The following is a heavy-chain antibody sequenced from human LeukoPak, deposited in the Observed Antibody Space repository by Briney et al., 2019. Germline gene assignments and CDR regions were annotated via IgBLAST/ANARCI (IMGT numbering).Heavy chain of an antibody. J-gene: IGHJ4*02. Sequence: GGSLRLSCAASGFTFSNAWMSWVRQAPGKGLEWVGGIKSKTDGGTTDYAAPVKGRFTISRDDSKNTLYLQMNSLKTEDTAVYYCTTDLEAYIVVVPAAHWGQGTLVTVSS. CDR1: GFTFSNAW. D-gene: IGHD2-2*01. CDR3: TTDLEAYIVVVPAAH. V-gene: IGHV3-15*01. CDR2: IKSKTDGGTT.